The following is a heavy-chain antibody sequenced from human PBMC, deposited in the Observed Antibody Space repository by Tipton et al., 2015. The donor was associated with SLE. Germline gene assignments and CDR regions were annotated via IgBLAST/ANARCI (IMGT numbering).Heavy chain of an antibody. J-gene: IGHJ4*02. CDR3: AKWSSGYPFDY. V-gene: IGHV3-21*03. CDR2: ISSSSSYI. D-gene: IGHD3-22*01. CDR1: GFTFSSYS. Sequence: SLRLSCAASGFTFSSYSMNWVRQAPGKGLEWVSSISSSSSYIYYADSVKGRFTISRDNAKNSLCLQMNSLRAEDTAVYYCAKWSSGYPFDYWGQGTLVTVSS.